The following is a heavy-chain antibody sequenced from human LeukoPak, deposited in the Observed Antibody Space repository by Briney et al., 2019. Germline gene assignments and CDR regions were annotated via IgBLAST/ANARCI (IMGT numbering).Heavy chain of an antibody. D-gene: IGHD3-10*01. V-gene: IGHV4-59*08. CDR2: IYYSGST. Sequence: PSETLSLTCTVSGGSISSYDWSWIRQPPGQGLEWIGYIYYSGSTNYNPSLKSRVTISVDTSKNQFSLKVSSVTAADTAVYYCARHGAPGSFDYWGQGTLVTVSS. CDR3: ARHGAPGSFDY. J-gene: IGHJ4*02. CDR1: GGSISSYD.